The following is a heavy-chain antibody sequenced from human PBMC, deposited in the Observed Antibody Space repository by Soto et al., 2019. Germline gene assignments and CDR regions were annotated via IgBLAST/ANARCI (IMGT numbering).Heavy chain of an antibody. Sequence: SQTLSLTCTVSGGSISSYYWSWIRQPPGKGLEWIGYIYYSGSTNYNPSLKSRVTISVDTSKNQFSLKLSSVTAADTAVYYCARHPTPLITGTTPFDDYYYYYYMDVWGKGTTVTVSS. J-gene: IGHJ6*03. CDR3: ARHPTPLITGTTPFDDYYYYYYMDV. D-gene: IGHD1-7*01. CDR2: IYYSGST. V-gene: IGHV4-59*08. CDR1: GGSISSYY.